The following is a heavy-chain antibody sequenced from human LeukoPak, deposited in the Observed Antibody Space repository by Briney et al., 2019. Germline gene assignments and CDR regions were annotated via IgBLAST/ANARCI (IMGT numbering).Heavy chain of an antibody. J-gene: IGHJ1*01. D-gene: IGHD3-22*01. V-gene: IGHV3-74*01. CDR3: ARAPSEIGGYYPEYFRH. CDR2: IKRDGST. CDR1: GFTFSSYW. Sequence: PGGSLRLSCAASGFTFSSYWMHWVRPAPGKGLVWVSRIKRDGSTRYADSVKGRFTISRDHAKNTVPLQMNSLRAEDPGVCYCARAPSEIGGYYPEYFRHWGQGTLVTVSP.